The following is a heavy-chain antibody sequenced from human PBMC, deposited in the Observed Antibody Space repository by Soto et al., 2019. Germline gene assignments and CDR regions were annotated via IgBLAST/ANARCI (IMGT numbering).Heavy chain of an antibody. V-gene: IGHV3-23*01. D-gene: IGHD2-15*01. J-gene: IGHJ4*02. CDR3: AKRRGAGGHFDY. CDR2: VSSGGST. Sequence: LRLSCAASGFTFTNYAMGWVRQAPGKGLEWVSVVSSGGSTYYADSVTGRFTVSRDNSKNTLSLQMNSLRAEDTAVYYCAKRRGAGGHFDYWGQGALVTVSS. CDR1: GFTFTNYA.